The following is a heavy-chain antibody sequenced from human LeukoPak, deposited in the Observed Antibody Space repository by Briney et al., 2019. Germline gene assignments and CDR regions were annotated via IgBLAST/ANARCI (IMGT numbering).Heavy chain of an antibody. CDR2: IRSKANSYAT. V-gene: IGHV3-73*01. D-gene: IGHD6-6*01. CDR3: TSPRPEYSSSSLDY. CDR1: GFTFSGSA. Sequence: GGSLRLSCAASGFTFSGSAMHWVRQASGQGLEWVGRIRSKANSYATAYAASVKGRFTISRDDSKNTAYLQMNSLKTEDTAVYYCTSPRPEYSSSSLDYWGQGTLVTVSS. J-gene: IGHJ4*02.